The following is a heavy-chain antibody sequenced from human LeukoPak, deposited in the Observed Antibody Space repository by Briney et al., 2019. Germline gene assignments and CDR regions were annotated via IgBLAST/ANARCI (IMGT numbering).Heavy chain of an antibody. CDR3: ARVNSRRYYYMDV. CDR1: GGSISCYY. J-gene: IGHJ6*03. CDR2: IYYSGST. V-gene: IGHV4-59*12. Sequence: PSETLSLTCTVSGGSISCYYWSWIRQPPGKGLEWIGYIYYSGSTNYNPSLKSRVTISVDTSKNQFSLKLSSVTAADTAVYYCARVNSRRYYYMDVWGKGTTVTVSS. D-gene: IGHD1-7*01.